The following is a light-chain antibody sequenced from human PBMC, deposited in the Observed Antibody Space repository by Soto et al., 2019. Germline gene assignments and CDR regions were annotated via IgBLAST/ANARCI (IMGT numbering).Light chain of an antibody. J-gene: IGKJ1*01. CDR3: QQYNGYSRT. CDR2: KAS. V-gene: IGKV1-5*03. CDR1: QNINSW. Sequence: DIQMTQSPSTLSASVEDRVTITCRASQNINSWLAWYQQKPGTAPKLLIYKASNLEGGVPSRFSGSGSGTELTRTISSLQPDDVATYYCQQYNGYSRTFGQGTKVEIK.